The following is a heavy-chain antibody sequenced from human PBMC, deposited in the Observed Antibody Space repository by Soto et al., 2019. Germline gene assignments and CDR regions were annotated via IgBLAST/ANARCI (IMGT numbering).Heavy chain of an antibody. CDR2: ISGGGGTT. J-gene: IGHJ4*02. V-gene: IGHV3-23*01. Sequence: GGSLRLSCAASGFTFSSYGMSWVRQAPGKGLEWVSGISGGGGTTYYAYSVKGRLTISRDNSKRTLYLQMNSLRAEDTAVYYCAKDGSTTVVTSSVXWGQVTLVTVSX. D-gene: IGHD4-17*01. CDR1: GFTFSSYG. CDR3: AKDGSTTVVTSSVX.